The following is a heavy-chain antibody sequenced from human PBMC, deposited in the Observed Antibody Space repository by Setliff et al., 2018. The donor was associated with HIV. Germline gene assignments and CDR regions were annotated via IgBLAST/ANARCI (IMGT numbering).Heavy chain of an antibody. CDR1: GFTFDRYW. V-gene: IGHV3-74*01. CDR3: ARVHRGGVDRQRWRSFDY. D-gene: IGHD4-17*01. Sequence: GGSLRLSCAASGFTFDRYWMHWVRQAPGKGLVWVSRVSSDGSSKTYADSVKDRFTISRDNAKNTLYLQMNSLRAEDTAVYYCARVHRGGVDRQRWRSFDYWGQGTLVTVSS. CDR2: VSSDGSSK. J-gene: IGHJ4*02.